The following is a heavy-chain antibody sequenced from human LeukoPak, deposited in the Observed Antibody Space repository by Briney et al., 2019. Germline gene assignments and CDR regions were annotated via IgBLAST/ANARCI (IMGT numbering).Heavy chain of an antibody. D-gene: IGHD4-23*01. Sequence: GGSLRLSCAASGFTFSSYSMNWARQAPGKGLEWVSYISSSSSTIYYADSVKGRFTISRDNAKNSLYLQVNSLRAEDTAVYYCARDYGGKEDYWGQGTLVTVSS. CDR2: ISSSSSTI. J-gene: IGHJ4*02. V-gene: IGHV3-48*01. CDR3: ARDYGGKEDY. CDR1: GFTFSSYS.